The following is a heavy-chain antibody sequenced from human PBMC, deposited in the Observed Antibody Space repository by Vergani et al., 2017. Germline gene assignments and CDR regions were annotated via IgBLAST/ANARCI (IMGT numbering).Heavy chain of an antibody. CDR2: ISSSSSYI. CDR3: ARDSVWYYYDSSGYPRDAFDI. V-gene: IGHV3-21*01. Sequence: EVQLVESGGGLVKPGGSLRLSCAASGFTFSSYSMNWVRQAPGKGLEWVSSISSSSSYIYYADSVKGRFTISRDNAKNSRYLQMNSLRAEDTAVYYCARDSVWYYYDSSGYPRDAFDIWGQGTMVTVSS. CDR1: GFTFSSYS. J-gene: IGHJ3*02. D-gene: IGHD3-22*01.